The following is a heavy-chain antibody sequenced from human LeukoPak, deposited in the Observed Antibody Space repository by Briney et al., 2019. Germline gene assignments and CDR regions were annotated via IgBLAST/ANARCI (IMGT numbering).Heavy chain of an antibody. CDR1: LYTFTDYY. V-gene: IGHV1-2*07. Sequence: ASVKVSCMGSLYTFTDYYMHGVRPAPGQGLEWMAKINHNSGATAYADRLQGRITLTRDTSISTMSMELRTWTSGKPAAHYCARPSVDGDYIDHWGKGAPVTVSS. CDR2: INHNSGAT. J-gene: IGHJ4*02. CDR3: ARPSVDGDYIDH. D-gene: IGHD5/OR15-5a*01.